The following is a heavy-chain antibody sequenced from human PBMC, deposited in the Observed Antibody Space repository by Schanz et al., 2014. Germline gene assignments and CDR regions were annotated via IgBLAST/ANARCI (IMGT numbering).Heavy chain of an antibody. D-gene: IGHD6-19*01. CDR1: GFTFDDHA. Sequence: VQLVESGGGLAQPGGSLRLSCAASGFTFDDHAMHWVRQPPGKGLVSVSRISGDGTTTSYADSVKGRFTISRDNAKITLYLQMNSMTPEDKAINFCAGDEGRDGCNLAFDVWGQGTLVTVSS. V-gene: IGHV3-74*01. CDR2: ISGDGTTT. J-gene: IGHJ3*01. CDR3: AGDEGRDGCNLAFDV.